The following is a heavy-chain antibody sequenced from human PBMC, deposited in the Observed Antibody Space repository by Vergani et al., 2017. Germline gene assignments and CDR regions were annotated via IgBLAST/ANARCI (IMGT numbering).Heavy chain of an antibody. CDR2: IYYSGST. CDR3: ARYVWGSYRIFDY. V-gene: IGHV4-31*01. D-gene: IGHD3-16*02. Sequence: QVQLQESGPGLVKPSQTLSLTCTVSGGSISSGGYYWSWIRPHPGKGLEWIGYIYYSGSTYYNPSLKSLVTISVDTSKNQFSLKLSSVTAADTAVYYCARYVWGSYRIFDYWGQGTLVTVSS. J-gene: IGHJ4*02. CDR1: GGSISSGGYY.